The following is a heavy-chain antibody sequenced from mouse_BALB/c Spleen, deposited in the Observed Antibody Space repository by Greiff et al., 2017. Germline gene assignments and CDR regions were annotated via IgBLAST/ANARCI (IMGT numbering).Heavy chain of an antibody. D-gene: IGHD2-1*01. J-gene: IGHJ2*01. CDR2: IDPSDSYT. V-gene: IGHV1-69*02. CDR3: ARAIYYGNYDYFDY. CDR1: GYTFTSYW. Sequence: QVQLQQSGAELVKPGASVKLSCKASGYTFTSYWMHWVKQRPGQGLEWIGEIDPSDSYTNYNQKFKGKATLTVDKSSSTAYMQLSSLTSEDSAVYSSARAIYYGNYDYFDYWGQGTTLTVSS.